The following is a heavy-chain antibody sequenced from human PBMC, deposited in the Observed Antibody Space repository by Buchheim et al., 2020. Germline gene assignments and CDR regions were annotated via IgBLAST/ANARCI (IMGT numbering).Heavy chain of an antibody. CDR3: ARESTVTREAGLDHYYHGLDV. CDR1: GFMFRNYA. J-gene: IGHJ6*02. Sequence: QVQLVESGGGVVQPGRSLRVSCAASGFMFRNYALHWVRQAPGKGLECVAGMSFDGSTDYYADSVKGRFTISRDNSQNTLFLQMNSLRVEDTAVYFCARESTVTREAGLDHYYHGLDVWGQGTT. CDR2: MSFDGSTD. V-gene: IGHV3-30-3*01. D-gene: IGHD4-17*01.